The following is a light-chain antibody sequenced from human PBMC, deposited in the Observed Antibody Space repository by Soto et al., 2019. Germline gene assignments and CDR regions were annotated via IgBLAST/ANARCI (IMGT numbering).Light chain of an antibody. V-gene: IGKV3-11*01. J-gene: IGKJ4*01. CDR2: DAS. CDR3: QQRVTWPLT. Sequence: EIVLTQSPATLSLSPGETATLSCRASQSIDICLAGCQQRPGRDPRLLLYDASSRPAAVPARMIGSESGTDCTHTIAGQEPEEFAVYYCQQRVTWPLTVRGRTKVDVK. CDR1: QSIDIC.